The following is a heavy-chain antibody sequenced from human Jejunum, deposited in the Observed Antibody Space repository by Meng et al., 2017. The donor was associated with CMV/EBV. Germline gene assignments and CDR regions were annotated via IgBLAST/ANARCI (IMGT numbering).Heavy chain of an antibody. D-gene: IGHD7-27*01. V-gene: IGHV4-31*02. Sequence: SGGSINSGGPSWAWIRQFPGKGLEWIGSIYSGGSTNYNPSLKSRVATLLDTSKNEFSLKLTSVTVADTAIYYCARGCPLTGTWWFDPWGPGTLVTVSS. CDR3: ARGCPLTGTWWFDP. J-gene: IGHJ5*02. CDR1: GGSINSGGPS. CDR2: IYSGGST.